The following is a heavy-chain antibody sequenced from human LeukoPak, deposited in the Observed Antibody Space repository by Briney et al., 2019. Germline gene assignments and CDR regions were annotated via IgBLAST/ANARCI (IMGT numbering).Heavy chain of an antibody. J-gene: IGHJ4*02. Sequence: GGSLRLSCAASGFTFSSHEMNWVRQAPGKGLEWVSYISSSGSTIYYADSVKGRFTISRDNAKNSLYLQMNSLRAEDTAVYYCARDHGDYGDYWGQGTLVTVSS. CDR3: ARDHGDYGDY. V-gene: IGHV3-48*03. CDR1: GFTFSSHE. CDR2: ISSSGSTI. D-gene: IGHD4-17*01.